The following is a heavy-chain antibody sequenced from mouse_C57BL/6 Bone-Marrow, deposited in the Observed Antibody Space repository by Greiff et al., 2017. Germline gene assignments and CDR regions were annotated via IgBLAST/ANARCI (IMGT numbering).Heavy chain of an antibody. V-gene: IGHV1-15*01. CDR1: GYTFTDYE. J-gene: IGHJ4*01. CDR2: IDPETGGT. CDR3: TSRAGTLYAMDY. Sequence: QVHVKQSGAELVRPGASVTLSCKASGYTFTDYEMHWVKQTPVHGLEWIGAIDPETGGTAYNQKFKGKAILTADKSSGTAYMELRSLTSEDSAVYYCTSRAGTLYAMDYWGQGTSVTVSS. D-gene: IGHD3-1*01.